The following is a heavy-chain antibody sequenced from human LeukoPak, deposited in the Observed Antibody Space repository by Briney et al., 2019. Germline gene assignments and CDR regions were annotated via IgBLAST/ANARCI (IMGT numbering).Heavy chain of an antibody. CDR2: IGGGGTGT. CDR3: AKHDYVWGSYRFDY. Sequence: GGSLRLSCAASGFTFSSSAMTWVRQAPGKGLEWVSGIGGGGTGTHYADSVKGRFTVSRDNSKNTLFLQMNSLRAEDTAVYYCAKHDYVWGSYRFDYWGQGTLVTVSS. V-gene: IGHV3-23*01. CDR1: GFTFSSSA. J-gene: IGHJ4*02. D-gene: IGHD3-16*02.